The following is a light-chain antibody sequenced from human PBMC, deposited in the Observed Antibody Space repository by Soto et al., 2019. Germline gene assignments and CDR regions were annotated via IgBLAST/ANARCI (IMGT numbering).Light chain of an antibody. CDR1: QSVSSSY. CDR2: GAS. V-gene: IGKV3-20*01. Sequence: EIVLTQSPGTLSLSPGERATLSCRASQSVSSSYLAWYQQKPGQAPRLLIYGASSRATGIPDRFSGSGSGTDFTLTISRLEPEDFGVYYCQQYGSSPPGGTFGPGTKVDIK. J-gene: IGKJ3*01. CDR3: QQYGSSPPGGT.